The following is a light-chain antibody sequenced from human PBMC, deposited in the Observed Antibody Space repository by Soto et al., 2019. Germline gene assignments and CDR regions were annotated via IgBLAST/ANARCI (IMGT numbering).Light chain of an antibody. CDR2: EVY. J-gene: IGLJ2*01. V-gene: IGLV2-8*01. CDR3: SAYAGSSTWV. CDR1: SSDVGGYNY. Sequence: QSAPTQPPSASGSHGQSVTFSCTGTSSDVGGYNYVSGYQQYPGKAPKLMIYEVYKRHSGVPDRFSGSKSGNTASLTVSGLQPEDEADYYCSAYAGSSTWVFGGGTKLTVL.